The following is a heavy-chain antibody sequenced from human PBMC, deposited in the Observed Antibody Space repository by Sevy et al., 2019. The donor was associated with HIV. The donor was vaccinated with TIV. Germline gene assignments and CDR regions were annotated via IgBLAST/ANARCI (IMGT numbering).Heavy chain of an antibody. V-gene: IGHV3-74*01. Sequence: GGSLRLSCAASGFTFSSYWMHWVRQAPGKGLVWVSRINSDGSSTNYADSVKGRFTISRDNAKNILYLQMNSLRAEDAAVYYCARSWEWLDPQAFDYWGQGTLVTVSS. D-gene: IGHD6-19*01. J-gene: IGHJ4*02. CDR2: INSDGSST. CDR1: GFTFSSYW. CDR3: ARSWEWLDPQAFDY.